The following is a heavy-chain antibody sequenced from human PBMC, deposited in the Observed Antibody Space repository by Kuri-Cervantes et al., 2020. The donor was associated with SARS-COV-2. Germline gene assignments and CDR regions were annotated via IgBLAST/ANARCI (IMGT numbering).Heavy chain of an antibody. CDR2: ISYDGSNK. J-gene: IGHJ5*02. D-gene: IGHD6-19*01. CDR1: GFTFSSYG. CDR3: AKSSGTADGGFDP. Sequence: GESLKISCAASGFTFSSYGMHWVRQAPGKGLEWVAVISYDGSNKYYADSVKGRFTISRYNSKNTLYLQMNSLRAEDTAVYYCAKSSGTADGGFDPWGQGALVTVSS. V-gene: IGHV3-30*18.